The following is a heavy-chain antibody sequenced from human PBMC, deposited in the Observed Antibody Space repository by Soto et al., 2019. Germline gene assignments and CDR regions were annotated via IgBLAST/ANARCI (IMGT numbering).Heavy chain of an antibody. CDR1: GSTFATQL. D-gene: IGHD3-9*01. Sequence: GESLKIACQVCGSTFATQLIAWVRQMPGKGLEWMGIIYHGDSDTRYSPSFQGQVTISADKSFSTAYLQWSRLKASDTAIYFCASLELTGPDNWGQGTPVTVSS. CDR3: ASLELTGPDN. V-gene: IGHV5-51*01. CDR2: IYHGDSDT. J-gene: IGHJ4*02.